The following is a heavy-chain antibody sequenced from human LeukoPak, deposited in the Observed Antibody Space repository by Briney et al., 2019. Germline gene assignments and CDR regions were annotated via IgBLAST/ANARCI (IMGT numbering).Heavy chain of an antibody. D-gene: IGHD6-13*01. CDR3: VRGTRGIAAAGRRYFQH. V-gene: IGHV4-34*01. CDR2: INQSGST. CDR1: GGSFSGYY. Sequence: SETLSLTCAVYGGSFSGYYWSWIRQPPGKGLEWIGEINQSGSTNYNPSLKSRVTISVDTSKNQFSLKLSSVTAADTAVYYCVRGTRGIAAAGRRYFQHWGQGTLVTVSS. J-gene: IGHJ1*01.